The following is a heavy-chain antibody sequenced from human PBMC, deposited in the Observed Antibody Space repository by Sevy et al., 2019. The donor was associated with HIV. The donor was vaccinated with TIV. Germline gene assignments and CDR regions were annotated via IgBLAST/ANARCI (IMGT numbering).Heavy chain of an antibody. J-gene: IGHJ3*02. CDR1: GYTFTSYD. V-gene: IGHV1-8*01. Sequence: ASVKVSCKASGYTFTSYDINWVRQATGQGLEWMGWMNPNSGNTGYAQKFQGRVTMTRNTSISTAYMELSSLRSEDTAVYYCARRKIRSYDFWSGYYKPDAFDIWGQGTMVTVSS. CDR3: ARRKIRSYDFWSGYYKPDAFDI. CDR2: MNPNSGNT. D-gene: IGHD3-3*01.